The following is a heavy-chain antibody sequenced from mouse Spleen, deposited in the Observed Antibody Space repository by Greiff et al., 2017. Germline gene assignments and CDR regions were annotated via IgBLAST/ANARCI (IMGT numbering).Heavy chain of an antibody. V-gene: IGHV1-69*01. Sequence: DQLQQLGAELVMPGASVKLSCKASGYTFTSYWMHWVKQRPGQGLEWIGEIDPSDSYTNYNQKFKGKATLTVDKSSSTAYMQLSSLTSEDSAVYYCAREAARATYYAMDYWGQGTSVTVSS. J-gene: IGHJ4*01. CDR2: IDPSDSYT. CDR1: GYTFTSYW. D-gene: IGHD3-1*01. CDR3: AREAARATYYAMDY.